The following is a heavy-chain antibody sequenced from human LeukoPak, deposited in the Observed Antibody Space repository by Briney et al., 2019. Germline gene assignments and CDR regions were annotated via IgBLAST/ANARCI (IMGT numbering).Heavy chain of an antibody. V-gene: IGHV3-30-3*01. CDR2: ISYDGSNK. J-gene: IGHJ4*02. D-gene: IGHD3-3*01. Sequence: GRSLRLSCAASGFTFSSYAMHWVRQAPGKGLEWVAVISYDGSNKYYADSVKGRFTISRDNSKNTLYLQMNSLRAEDTAVYYCAKVAYYDFWSGYNVYWGQGTLVTVSS. CDR1: GFTFSSYA. CDR3: AKVAYYDFWSGYNVY.